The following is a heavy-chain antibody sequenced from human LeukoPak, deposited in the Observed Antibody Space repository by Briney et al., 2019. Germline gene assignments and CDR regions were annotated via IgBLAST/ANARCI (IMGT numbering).Heavy chain of an antibody. D-gene: IGHD2-21*02. Sequence: GGSLRLSCAASGFTFSPYTMHWVRQAPGKGLEWVAVISYDGINKYYAESVKGRFTISRDNSKNTLYLQMNSLRAEDTAVYFCTRSYCGGDCYYLNDFWGQGTLVTVSS. CDR1: GFTFSPYT. CDR2: ISYDGINK. V-gene: IGHV3-30-3*01. CDR3: TRSYCGGDCYYLNDF. J-gene: IGHJ4*02.